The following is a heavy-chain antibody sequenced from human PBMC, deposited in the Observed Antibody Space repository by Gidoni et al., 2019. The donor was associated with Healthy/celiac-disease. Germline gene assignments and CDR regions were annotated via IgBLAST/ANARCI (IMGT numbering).Heavy chain of an antibody. V-gene: IGHV3-48*03. J-gene: IGHJ2*01. CDR3: ARRRYFDWLDWYFDL. CDR2: ISSSGSTI. Sequence: EVQLVESGGGLGQPGGALRLSCAASVFPFSRYEMNCVRQAPGKGLGWVSYISSSGSTIYYADSVKGRFTIARDNAKNSLYLQMNSLRAEDTAVYYCARRRYFDWLDWYFDLWGRGTLVTVSS. CDR1: VFPFSRYE. D-gene: IGHD3-9*01.